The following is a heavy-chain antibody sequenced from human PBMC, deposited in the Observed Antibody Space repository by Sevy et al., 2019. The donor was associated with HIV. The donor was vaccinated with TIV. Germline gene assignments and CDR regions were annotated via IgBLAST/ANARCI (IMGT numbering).Heavy chain of an antibody. CDR3: ATTKDYYDSSGYPFDY. J-gene: IGHJ4*02. Sequence: ASVKVSCKVSGYTLAKFSIHWVRQAPGKGLAWMTSFDPEDGDPEDGKTIYAQKFLGRVTMTEDTSTDTAYMELSSLRSDDTAVYYCATTKDYYDSSGYPFDYWGQGTLVTVSS. D-gene: IGHD3-22*01. V-gene: IGHV1-24*01. CDR1: GYTLAKFS. CDR2: FDPEDGDPEDGKT.